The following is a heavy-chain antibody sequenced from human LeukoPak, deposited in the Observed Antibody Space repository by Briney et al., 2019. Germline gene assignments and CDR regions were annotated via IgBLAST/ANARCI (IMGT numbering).Heavy chain of an antibody. CDR3: ARRVDWYLEYFDY. J-gene: IGHJ4*02. CDR1: GFIARTTY. Sequence: GGSLRLSCAVSGFIARTTYVAWVRQAPGKGLEWVSVIYSGGEAYYAGYVKGRFTISRDDSKNTVFLQMNSLRAEDTAVYHCARRVDWYLEYFDYWGQGTLVTVSS. D-gene: IGHD3-9*01. CDR2: IYSGGEA. V-gene: IGHV3-66*01.